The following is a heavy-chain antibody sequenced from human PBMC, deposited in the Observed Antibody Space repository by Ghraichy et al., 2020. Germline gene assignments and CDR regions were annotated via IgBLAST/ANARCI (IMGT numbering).Heavy chain of an antibody. V-gene: IGHV3-23*01. D-gene: IGHD3-10*01. CDR3: VKTHTYYYGSGSHYNH. CDR1: RFTFSSYA. CDR2: ISGSGGST. J-gene: IGHJ5*02. Sequence: GGSLRLSCAASRFTFSSYAMSWVRQAPGKGLEWVSAISGSGGSTYYADSVKGRFTISRDNSKNKLYLQMSSLRAEDTAVYYCVKTHTYYYGSGSHYNHWGQGTLVTVSS.